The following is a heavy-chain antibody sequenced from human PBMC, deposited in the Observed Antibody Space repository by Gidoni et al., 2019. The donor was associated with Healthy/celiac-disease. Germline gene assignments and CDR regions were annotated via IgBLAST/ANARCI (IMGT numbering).Heavy chain of an antibody. CDR2: INAGNGNT. CDR1: GYTFTSYA. Sequence: QVQLVQSGAEVKKPGASVKDSCKASGYTFTSYAMHVVRQAPGQRLEWMGWINAGNGNTKYSQKFQGRVTITRDTSASTAYMELSSLRSEDTAVYYCARDLAHYDFWSGYYYYYYGMDVWGQGTTVTVSS. CDR3: ARDLAHYDFWSGYYYYYYGMDV. J-gene: IGHJ6*02. V-gene: IGHV1-3*01. D-gene: IGHD3-3*01.